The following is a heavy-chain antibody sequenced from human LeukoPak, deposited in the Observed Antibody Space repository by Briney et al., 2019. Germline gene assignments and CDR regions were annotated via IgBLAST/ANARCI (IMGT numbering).Heavy chain of an antibody. D-gene: IGHD2-2*01. V-gene: IGHV3-33*01. CDR3: ASGSTSSPQAFDY. Sequence: PGRSLRLSCAASGFTFSSYGMHWVRQAPGKGLEWVAVIWYDGSNKYYADSVKGRFIISRDNSKNTLYLQMNSLRAEDTAVYYCASGSTSSPQAFDYWGQGTLVTVSS. CDR2: IWYDGSNK. J-gene: IGHJ4*02. CDR1: GFTFSSYG.